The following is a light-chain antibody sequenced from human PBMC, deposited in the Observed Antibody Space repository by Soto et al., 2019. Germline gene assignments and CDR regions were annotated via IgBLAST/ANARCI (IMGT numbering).Light chain of an antibody. J-gene: IGLJ1*01. Sequence: QSVLTQPASVSGSPGQSITISCTGTSSDVGAYNYVSWYQQHPGKAPKLMIWDVDNRPSGVSHRFSGSKSGKTASLTIFGLQAEDKADYYCSSYTTRSSYVFGTGTKLTVL. V-gene: IGLV2-14*01. CDR2: DVD. CDR3: SSYTTRSSYV. CDR1: SSDVGAYNY.